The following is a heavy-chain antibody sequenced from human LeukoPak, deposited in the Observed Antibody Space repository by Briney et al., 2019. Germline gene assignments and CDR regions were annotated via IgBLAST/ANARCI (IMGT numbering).Heavy chain of an antibody. V-gene: IGHV5-51*01. CDR1: GYTFTNYW. CDR3: AASTYGSGSYVGFDP. CDR2: IYPGDSDT. D-gene: IGHD3-10*01. Sequence: GESLKISCKASGYTFTNYWIGWVRQLPGKGLEWMGIIYPGDSDTRYSPSFQGQVTISADKSISTAYLQWSSLKASDTAMYYCAASTYGSGSYVGFDPWGQGTLVTVSS. J-gene: IGHJ5*02.